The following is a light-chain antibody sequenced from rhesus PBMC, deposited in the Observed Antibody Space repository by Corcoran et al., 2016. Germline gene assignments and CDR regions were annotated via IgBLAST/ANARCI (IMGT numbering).Light chain of an antibody. CDR3: QQYNDWNN. V-gene: IGKV3-35*01. Sequence: EIVMTQSPATLSLSPGERATLSCRASPSVSNNLAWYQQKPGQPPRFLIDYASNMTTGIPDRFSGSGSGTDFTLTISSLAPEDVGLYYCQQYNDWNNFGQGTKVEIK. CDR1: PSVSNN. J-gene: IGKJ2*01. CDR2: YAS.